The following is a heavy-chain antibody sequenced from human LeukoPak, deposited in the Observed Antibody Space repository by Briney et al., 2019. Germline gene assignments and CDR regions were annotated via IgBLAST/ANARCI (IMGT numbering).Heavy chain of an antibody. J-gene: IGHJ4*02. CDR2: IGASGSHT. D-gene: IGHD7-27*01. V-gene: IGHV3-23*01. CDR3: ARDLSSLGLDD. CDR1: GFTFSIHD. Sequence: GGSLRLSCAASGFTFSIHDMNWVRQAPGKGLEWVSGIGASGSHTYFADSVKGRFSISRDNSKNTVYLQMNSLRAGDTALYFCARDLSSLGLDDWGQGTLVTVSS.